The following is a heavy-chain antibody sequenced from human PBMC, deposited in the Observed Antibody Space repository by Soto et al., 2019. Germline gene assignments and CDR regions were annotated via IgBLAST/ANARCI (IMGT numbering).Heavy chain of an antibody. D-gene: IGHD3-10*01. CDR1: GGSFSGHH. V-gene: IGHV4-34*01. J-gene: IGHJ6*03. CDR3: ARGYGATRGYYFYIDV. CDR2: INHGGNT. Sequence: QVQLQQWGAGLLKPSETLSLTCGVYGGSFSGHHWSWIRQPPGKGLEWIGEINHGGNTNYNPSLESRVTISVDTSKNQFSLRLPSVTAADTAVYYCARGYGATRGYYFYIDVWGKGTTVTFTS.